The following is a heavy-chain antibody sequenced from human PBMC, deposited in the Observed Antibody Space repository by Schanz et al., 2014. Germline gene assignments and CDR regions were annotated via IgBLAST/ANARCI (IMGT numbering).Heavy chain of an antibody. V-gene: IGHV4-34*01. CDR3: ARHLAESAAAAFDS. D-gene: IGHD2-2*01. J-gene: IGHJ4*02. CDR2: INHSGST. Sequence: QVQLQQWGAGLLKPSETLSLTCAVYGGSFSGYYWSWIRQPPGKGLEWIGEINHSGSTNYNPSLKSRVTIQVETPKNHFSLKVGSVTAADTAVYYCARHLAESAAAAFDSWGQGTLVAVSS. CDR1: GGSFSGYY.